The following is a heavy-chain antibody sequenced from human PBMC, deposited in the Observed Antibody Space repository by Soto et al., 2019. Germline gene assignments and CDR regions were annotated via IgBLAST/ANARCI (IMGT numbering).Heavy chain of an antibody. Sequence: GGSLRLSCAASGFTFSDYYMSWIRQAPGKGLEWVSYISSSSSYTNYADSVKGRFTISRDNAKNSLYLQMNSLRAEDTAVYYCARGGSIAAAGSPYFDYWGQGTLVTVSS. CDR3: ARGGSIAAAGSPYFDY. CDR2: ISSSSSYT. CDR1: GFTFSDYY. D-gene: IGHD6-13*01. J-gene: IGHJ4*02. V-gene: IGHV3-11*06.